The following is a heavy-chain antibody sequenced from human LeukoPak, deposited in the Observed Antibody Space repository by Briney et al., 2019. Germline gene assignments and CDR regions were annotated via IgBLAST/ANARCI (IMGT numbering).Heavy chain of an antibody. Sequence: SETLSLTCTVSGFSITSYYWSWIRQPPGKGLEWIGLIHYSGSTTYNPSLKSRVTISIDTSKNQFSLQLSSVTAADTAVYYCARDIREVGSTHYFDYWGQGTLVTVTS. CDR1: GFSITSYY. J-gene: IGHJ4*02. CDR2: IHYSGST. CDR3: ARDIREVGSTHYFDY. V-gene: IGHV4-59*01. D-gene: IGHD1-26*01.